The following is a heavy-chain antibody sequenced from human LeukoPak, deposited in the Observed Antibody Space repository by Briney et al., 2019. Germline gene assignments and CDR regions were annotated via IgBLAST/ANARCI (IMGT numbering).Heavy chain of an antibody. D-gene: IGHD2-15*01. CDR3: ARDGGCSGGSCYSFPDAFDI. CDR2: ISSSGSTI. CDR1: GFTFSSYE. J-gene: IGHJ3*02. Sequence: GGSLRLSCAASGFTFSSYEMNWVRQAPGKGLEWVSYISSSGSTIYYADSVKGRFTISRDNAKNSLYLQMNSLRAEDTAVYYCARDGGCSGGSCYSFPDAFDIWGQGTMVTVSS. V-gene: IGHV3-48*03.